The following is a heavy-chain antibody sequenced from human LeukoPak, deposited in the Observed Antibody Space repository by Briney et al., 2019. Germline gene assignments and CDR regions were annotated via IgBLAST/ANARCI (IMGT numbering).Heavy chain of an antibody. J-gene: IGHJ1*01. Sequence: GSSVKVSCKASGGTFSSYAISWVRQAPGQGLEWMGGIIPIFGTANYAQKFQGRVTITTDESTSTVYMELSSLRSDDTAVYYCARDPRHCGGNTCYTGNFQYWGQGALVTVSS. CDR2: IIPIFGTA. CDR3: ARDPRHCGGNTCYTGNFQY. CDR1: GGTFSSYA. V-gene: IGHV1-69*05. D-gene: IGHD2-21*01.